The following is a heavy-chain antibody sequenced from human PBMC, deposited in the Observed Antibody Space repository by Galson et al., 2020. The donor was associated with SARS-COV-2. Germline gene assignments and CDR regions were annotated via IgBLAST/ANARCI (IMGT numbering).Heavy chain of an antibody. V-gene: IGHV3-48*03. Sequence: GESLKISCAASGFIFSSYEMNWVRQAPGKGLEWVSYISSGGSTIYYADSVKGRFTISRDNAKNSLYLQMNSLRAEDTAVYYCTREVPGAVGWGQGTLVTVSS. CDR3: TREVPGAVG. CDR2: ISSGGSTI. D-gene: IGHD3-3*01. J-gene: IGHJ4*02. CDR1: GFIFSSYE.